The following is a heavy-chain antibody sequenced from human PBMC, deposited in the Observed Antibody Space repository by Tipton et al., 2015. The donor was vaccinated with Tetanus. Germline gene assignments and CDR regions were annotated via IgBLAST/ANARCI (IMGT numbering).Heavy chain of an antibody. CDR3: ARDMTVTGSG. CDR1: GFNFSSRW. Sequence: SLRLSCVASGFNFSSRWMGWARQAPGKGLESVANINQDGSEKYYVDSVRGRFTISRDNAKNSLHLQMNSLRTEDTAVYYCARDMTVTGSGWGQGTLVTVSS. D-gene: IGHD3-9*01. CDR2: INQDGSEK. V-gene: IGHV3-7*01. J-gene: IGHJ4*02.